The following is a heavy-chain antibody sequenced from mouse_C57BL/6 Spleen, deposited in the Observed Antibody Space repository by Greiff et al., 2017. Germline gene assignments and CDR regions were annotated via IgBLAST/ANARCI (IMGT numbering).Heavy chain of an antibody. Sequence: QVQLKQPGAELVKPGASVKLSCKASGYTFTSYWMQWVKQRPGQGLEWIGEIDPSDSYTNYNQKFKGKATLTVDTSSSTAYMQLSSLTSEDSAVYYCANGYGSSLFAYWGQGTLVTVSA. D-gene: IGHD1-1*01. J-gene: IGHJ3*01. CDR1: GYTFTSYW. V-gene: IGHV1-50*01. CDR2: IDPSDSYT. CDR3: ANGYGSSLFAY.